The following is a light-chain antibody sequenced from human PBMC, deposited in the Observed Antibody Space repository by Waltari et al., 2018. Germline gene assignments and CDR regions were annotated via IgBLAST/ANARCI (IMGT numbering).Light chain of an antibody. CDR3: QTWDTEVVV. CDR1: SGHTRYA. J-gene: IGLJ2*01. CDR2: LNSEGGH. Sequence: QLVVTQSPSASASLGASVKPTCPLRSGHTRYAIRWHHQQSEKGPRLLMRLNSEGGHPKGDGIPDRFSGSSSGAERYLTISSVQSEDEGDYYCQTWDTEVVVFGGGTKVTVL. V-gene: IGLV4-69*01.